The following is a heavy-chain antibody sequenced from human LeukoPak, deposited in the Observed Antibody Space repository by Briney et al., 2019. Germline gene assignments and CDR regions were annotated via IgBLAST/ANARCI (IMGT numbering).Heavy chain of an antibody. J-gene: IGHJ4*02. CDR2: IISNENSA. V-gene: IGHV3-74*01. CDR3: AKDTYSSSPYYFDY. CDR1: GFTFSSNW. Sequence: GGSLRLSCAASGFTFSSNWMHWVRQAPGKGLVWVSRIISNENSATYADSVKGRFTISRDNSKNTLFLQMNSLRAEDTAVYYCAKDTYSSSPYYFDYWGQGTLVTVSS. D-gene: IGHD6-6*01.